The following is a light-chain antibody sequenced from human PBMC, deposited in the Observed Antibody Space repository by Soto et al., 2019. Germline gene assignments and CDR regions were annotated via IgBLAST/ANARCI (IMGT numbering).Light chain of an antibody. CDR2: GAS. Sequence: DIQMTQSPSSLSASVGDRVIITCRASQSISDSLNWYQQKLGKAPKLLIYGASSLQSGVPSRFSGSGSGTDFTLTISSLQPDDFATYYCQQSYTTPRTFGQGTKLEIK. V-gene: IGKV1-39*01. CDR1: QSISDS. J-gene: IGKJ2*01. CDR3: QQSYTTPRT.